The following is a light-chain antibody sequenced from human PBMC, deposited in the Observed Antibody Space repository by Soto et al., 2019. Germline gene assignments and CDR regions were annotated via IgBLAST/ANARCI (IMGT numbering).Light chain of an antibody. J-gene: IGLJ2*01. CDR1: SSNVGSYP. CDR3: SVWDDSLNDVL. CDR2: QNN. V-gene: IGLV1-44*01. Sequence: QSVLTQPPSASGTPGQRVTISCSGSSSNVGSYPVNWYQQIPGRAPKLLISQNNRRPSGVPDRFSDSKSGTAASLAISGLQSEDEVDYHRSVWDDSLNDVLFCGG.